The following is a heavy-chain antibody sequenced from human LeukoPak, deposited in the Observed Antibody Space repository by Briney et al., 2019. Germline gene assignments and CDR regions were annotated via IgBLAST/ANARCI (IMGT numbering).Heavy chain of an antibody. V-gene: IGHV3-73*01. J-gene: IGHJ5*02. CDR1: GFTFSGSA. CDR2: IDKEKNSYATAS. D-gene: IGHD1-26*01. CDR3: TRDSGTYNWLDP. Sequence: GGSLKLSCAASGFTFSGSAIHWVRQSFGKGLEWIGHIDKEKNSYATASAYAVSVEGGFTVSGDDSKNMAFLQMSGLKAEDTALYFCTRDSGTYNWLDPWGQGTLVTVSS.